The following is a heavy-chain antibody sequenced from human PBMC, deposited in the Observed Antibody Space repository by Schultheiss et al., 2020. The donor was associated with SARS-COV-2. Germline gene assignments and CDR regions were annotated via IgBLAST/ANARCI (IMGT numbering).Heavy chain of an antibody. CDR1: GGSISSSNW. CDR3: AREGNTAMGQTEFDY. CDR2: INHSGST. V-gene: IGHV4-4*02. J-gene: IGHJ4*02. D-gene: IGHD5-18*01. Sequence: SETLSLTCAVSGGSISSSNWWSWVRQPPGKGLEWIGEINHSGSTNYNPSLKSRVTISVDTSKNQFSLKLSSVTAADTAVYYCAREGNTAMGQTEFDYWGQGTLVTVSS.